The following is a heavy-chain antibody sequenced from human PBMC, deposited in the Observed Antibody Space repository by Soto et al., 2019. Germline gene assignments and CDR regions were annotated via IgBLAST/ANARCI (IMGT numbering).Heavy chain of an antibody. CDR1: GGSISSSNW. V-gene: IGHV4-4*02. J-gene: IGHJ4*02. Sequence: QVQLQESGPGLVKPSGTLSLTCAVSGGSISSSNWWSWVRQPPGKGLEWIGEIYHSGSTNYNPSLKRRVTISVDKSKNQFSLKLSSVTAADTAVYYCARRYSSGWSSRDRFDYWGQGTLVTVSS. CDR2: IYHSGST. CDR3: ARRYSSGWSSRDRFDY. D-gene: IGHD6-19*01.